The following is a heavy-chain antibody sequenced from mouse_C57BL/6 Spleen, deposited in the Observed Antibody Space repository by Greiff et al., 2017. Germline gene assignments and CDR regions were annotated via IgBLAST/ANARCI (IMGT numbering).Heavy chain of an antibody. CDR3: ARSDYYGSLGYFDY. CDR2: IYPGDGDT. Sequence: VQLQQSGPELVKPGASVKISCKASGYAFSSSWMNWVKQRPGKGLEWIGRIYPGDGDTNYNGKFKGKATLTADKSSSTAYMQLSSLTSEDSAVYFCARSDYYGSLGYFDYWGQGTTLTVSS. V-gene: IGHV1-82*01. CDR1: GYAFSSSW. J-gene: IGHJ2*01. D-gene: IGHD1-1*01.